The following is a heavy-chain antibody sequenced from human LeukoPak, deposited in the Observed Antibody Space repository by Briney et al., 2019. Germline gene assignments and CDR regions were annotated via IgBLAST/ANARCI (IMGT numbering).Heavy chain of an antibody. V-gene: IGHV3-30*03. CDR1: GFTFSSYG. J-gene: IGHJ4*02. CDR2: ISCDGSNK. CDR3: ARDPHSLDY. Sequence: GGSQRLSCAASGFTFSSYGMHWLRQAPGKGLEWVAVISCDGSNKYYADSVKGRFTISRDNAKSSLYLQMNSLRVEDTAIYYCARDPHSLDYWGQGTLVTVSS. D-gene: IGHD5-18*01.